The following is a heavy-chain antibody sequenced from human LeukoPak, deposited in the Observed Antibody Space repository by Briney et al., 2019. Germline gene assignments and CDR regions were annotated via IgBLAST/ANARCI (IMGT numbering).Heavy chain of an antibody. V-gene: IGHV6-1*01. Sequence: PSQTLSLTCAISGDSVSSNSAAWNWIRQSPSRGLEWLGRTYYRSKWYNDYAVSVKSRITINPDTSKNQFSLQLNSVTPEDTAVYYCARDLSTPMVRGLPDWFDPWGQGTLVTVSS. CDR2: TYYRSKWYN. CDR1: GDSVSSNSAA. CDR3: ARDLSTPMVRGLPDWFDP. D-gene: IGHD3-10*01. J-gene: IGHJ5*02.